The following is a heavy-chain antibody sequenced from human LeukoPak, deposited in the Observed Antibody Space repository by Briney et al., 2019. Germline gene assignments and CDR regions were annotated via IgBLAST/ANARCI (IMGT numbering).Heavy chain of an antibody. V-gene: IGHV3-23*01. J-gene: IGHJ4*02. D-gene: IGHD3-22*01. Sequence: GGSLRLSCAASGFTFSSYAMSWVRQAPGKGLEWVSAISGSGGGTYYADSVKGRFTISRDNSKNTLYLQMNSLRAEDTAVYYCAKEPTYYYDSSGFDYWGQGTLVTVSS. CDR2: ISGSGGGT. CDR1: GFTFSSYA. CDR3: AKEPTYYYDSSGFDY.